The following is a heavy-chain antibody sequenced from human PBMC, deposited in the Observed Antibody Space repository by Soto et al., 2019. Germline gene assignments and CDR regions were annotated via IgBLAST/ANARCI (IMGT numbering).Heavy chain of an antibody. Sequence: GGSLRLSCVASGFTFDTYGIHWVRQVPGKGLQWVALISYEGSNTYYADSVRGRFTISRDNSKNTLYLQMNTLRPEDTGVYYCARVTPGNNLYYFSGLDFWGQGTSVTVSS. V-gene: IGHV3-30-3*01. J-gene: IGHJ6*02. CDR2: ISYEGSNT. CDR1: GFTFDTYG. CDR3: ARVTPGNNLYYFSGLDF. D-gene: IGHD1-1*01.